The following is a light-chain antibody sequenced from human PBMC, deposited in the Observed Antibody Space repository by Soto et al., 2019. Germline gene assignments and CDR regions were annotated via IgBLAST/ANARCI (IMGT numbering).Light chain of an antibody. V-gene: IGKV3-15*01. Sequence: EIVMTQSPSTLSVSPGERSTVSCRASQSCGNNLAWHQQKPGQAPRLLIFRASTRATDIPARFSGSGSGTEFTLTISSLQSEDFAVYYCQQYNNWPLTFGGGTKVDNK. J-gene: IGKJ4*01. CDR1: QSCGNN. CDR2: RAS. CDR3: QQYNNWPLT.